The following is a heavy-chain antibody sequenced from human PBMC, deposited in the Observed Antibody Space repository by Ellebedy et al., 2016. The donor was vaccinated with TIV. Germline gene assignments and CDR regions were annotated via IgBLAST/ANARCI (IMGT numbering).Heavy chain of an antibody. Sequence: AASVKVSCKASGYTLTSYFMNWVRQAPGLGVEWMGIINPSGCSTSNEQKFQGRVTMTRHTSTSTVYMGLRNQRSEDTAVYYCARSLDSYGSGSYFNSWGRGTLVTVSS. J-gene: IGHJ4*02. CDR2: INPSGCST. CDR3: ARSLDSYGSGSYFNS. D-gene: IGHD3-10*01. V-gene: IGHV1-46*01. CDR1: GYTLTSYF.